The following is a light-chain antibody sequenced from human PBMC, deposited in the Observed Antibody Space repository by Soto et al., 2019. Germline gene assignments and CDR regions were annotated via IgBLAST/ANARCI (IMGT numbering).Light chain of an antibody. V-gene: IGKV1-33*01. CDR2: DAS. J-gene: IGKJ4*01. CDR1: QDISNY. Sequence: DIQMTQSPSSLSASVGDRVTITCQASQDISNYLNWYQQKPGKAPKLLIYDASNLETGVPSRFSGSGSGTDFTSTISSLQPEDIATYYCQQYDNLPPELTFGGGTKVEIK. CDR3: QQYDNLPPELT.